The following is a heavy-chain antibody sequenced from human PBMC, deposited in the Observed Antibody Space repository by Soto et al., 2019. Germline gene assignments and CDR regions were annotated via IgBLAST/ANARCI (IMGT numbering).Heavy chain of an antibody. CDR3: EKVPTSNYYDSSGYYAMLFDS. J-gene: IGHJ4*02. CDR2: IKGSGGAT. D-gene: IGHD3-22*01. V-gene: IGHV3-23*01. CDR1: GFTFSNYA. Sequence: GGSLRLSCTASGFTFSNYAMSWVRQAPGKGLQWVSTIKGSGGATYYRDSVKGRFTISRDNSENTLVLHMNSLGVEDTAVYYCEKVPTSNYYDSSGYYAMLFDSWGQGTLVTVSS.